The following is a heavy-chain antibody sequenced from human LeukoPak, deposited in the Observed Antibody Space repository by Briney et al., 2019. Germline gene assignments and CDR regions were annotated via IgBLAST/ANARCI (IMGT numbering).Heavy chain of an antibody. CDR3: ARDLGDQLLDPNAFDI. J-gene: IGHJ3*02. CDR1: GFTFSSYE. CDR2: ISSSGSTI. V-gene: IGHV3-48*03. D-gene: IGHD2-2*01. Sequence: GGSLRLSCAASGFTFSSYEMNWVRQAPGKGLEWVSNISSSGSTIYYADSVKGRFTISRDNAKNSLYLQMNSLRAEDTAVYYCARDLGDQLLDPNAFDIWGQGTMVTVSS.